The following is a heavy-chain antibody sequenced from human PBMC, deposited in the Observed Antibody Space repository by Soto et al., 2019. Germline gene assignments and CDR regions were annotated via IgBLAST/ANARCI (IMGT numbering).Heavy chain of an antibody. D-gene: IGHD6-19*01. V-gene: IGHV5-51*01. CDR3: ARVLSSGWAGADY. CDR2: IYPSDSDT. Sequence: GESLKISCNGSGYTFSGYWIAWVRQMPGKGLEWMGIIYPSDSDTRYSPSFQGQVTMSVDKSTNTASLQWSSLKPSDTATYYCARVLSSGWAGADYWGQGTLVTVSS. J-gene: IGHJ4*02. CDR1: GYTFSGYW.